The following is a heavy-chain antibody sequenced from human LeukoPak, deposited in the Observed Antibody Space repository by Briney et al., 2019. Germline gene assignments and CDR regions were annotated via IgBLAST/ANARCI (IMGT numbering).Heavy chain of an antibody. J-gene: IGHJ3*02. CDR1: GFTFSDYY. CDR2: ISSSSSYT. Sequence: GGSLRLSCAASGFTFSDYYMSWIRQAPGKGLEWVSYISSSSSYTNYADSVKGRFTISRDNAKNSLYLQMNSLRAEDTAVYYCAGGQGPARGVLRYFDWFPGAFGIWGQGTMVTVSS. D-gene: IGHD3-9*01. CDR3: AGGQGPARGVLRYFDWFPGAFGI. V-gene: IGHV3-11*06.